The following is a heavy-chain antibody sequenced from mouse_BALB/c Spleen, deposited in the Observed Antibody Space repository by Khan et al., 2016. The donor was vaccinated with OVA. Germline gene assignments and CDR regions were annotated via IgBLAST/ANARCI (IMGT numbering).Heavy chain of an antibody. CDR3: ARACYNGAWFSY. CDR1: GFSLSNYG. Sequence: QVQLKESGPGLVAPSQTLSITCTVSGFSLSNYGIHWVRQSPGKGLEWRGVIWAGGSTNHNSALMSRLSISKDNSKSPVFLKMNSLQTDDTAMYYCARACYNGAWFSYWGQGTLVTVSA. J-gene: IGHJ3*01. D-gene: IGHD1-3*01. CDR2: IWAGGST. V-gene: IGHV2-9*02.